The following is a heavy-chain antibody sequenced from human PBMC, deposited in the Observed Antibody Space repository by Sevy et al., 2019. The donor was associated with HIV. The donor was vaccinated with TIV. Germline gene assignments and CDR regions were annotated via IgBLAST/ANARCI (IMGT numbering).Heavy chain of an antibody. V-gene: IGHV3-7*01. CDR3: GRGVGLDF. J-gene: IGHJ4*02. Sequence: GGSLRLSCAASGFTFSPYWMTWVRQAPGKGLEWVANIRPDGSDKYYVDSVKGRFTISRDNAKNALYLQMNSLRADDTASYYGGRGVGLDFWGQGALVTGSS. D-gene: IGHD1-26*01. CDR1: GFTFSPYW. CDR2: IRPDGSDK.